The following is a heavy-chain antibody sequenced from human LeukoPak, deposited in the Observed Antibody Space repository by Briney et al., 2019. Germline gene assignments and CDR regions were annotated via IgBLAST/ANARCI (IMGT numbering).Heavy chain of an antibody. CDR2: INQDGSEK. CDR1: GFTFSSYW. D-gene: IGHD1-26*01. J-gene: IGHJ6*03. Sequence: PGGSLRLSCAASGFTFSSYWMSWVRQAPGEGLEWVANINQDGSEKYYVDSVKGRFTISRDNGKNSLYLQMNSLRAEDTAVYYCASRIWVGTTFHYYYYMDVWGKGTTVTVSS. V-gene: IGHV3-7*01. CDR3: ASRIWVGTTFHYYYYMDV.